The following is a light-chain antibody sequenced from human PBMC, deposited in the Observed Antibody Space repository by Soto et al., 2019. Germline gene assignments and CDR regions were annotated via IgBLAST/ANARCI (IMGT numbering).Light chain of an antibody. J-gene: IGLJ2*01. CDR3: SSYTSSSTVV. CDR1: SSDFGGYNH. Sequence: QSALTQPASVSGSPGQSITISCTGTSSDFGGYNHVSWYQQHPGKAPKLMIYEVSNRPSGVSNRFSGSKSGNTASLTISGLQAEDEADYYCSSYTSSSTVVFGGGTKLTVL. V-gene: IGLV2-14*01. CDR2: EVS.